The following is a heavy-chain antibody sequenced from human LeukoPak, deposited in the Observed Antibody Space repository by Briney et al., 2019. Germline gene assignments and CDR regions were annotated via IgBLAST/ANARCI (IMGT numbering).Heavy chain of an antibody. Sequence: ASVKVSCKASGGTFSSYAISWVRQAPGQGLEWMGGIIPIFGTANYAQKFQGRVTITADESTSTAYMELSSLRSEDTAVYYCARDSAVVVPAATSWFDPWGQGTLVTVSS. D-gene: IGHD2-2*01. CDR3: ARDSAVVVPAATSWFDP. J-gene: IGHJ5*02. V-gene: IGHV1-69*01. CDR1: GGTFSSYA. CDR2: IIPIFGTA.